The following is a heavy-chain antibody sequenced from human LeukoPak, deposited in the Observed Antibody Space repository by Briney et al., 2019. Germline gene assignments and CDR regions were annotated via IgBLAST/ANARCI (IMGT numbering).Heavy chain of an antibody. V-gene: IGHV3-66*01. D-gene: IGHD3-16*01. Sequence: GRSLRLSCAASGFTVGSNYMSWVRQAPGKGLEWVSVIYSGGSTYYADSVKGRFTISRDNSKNTLYLQMNSLRAEDTAVYYCARDGGPAYGDFDYWGQGTLVTVSS. CDR3: ARDGGPAYGDFDY. CDR2: IYSGGST. CDR1: GFTVGSNY. J-gene: IGHJ4*02.